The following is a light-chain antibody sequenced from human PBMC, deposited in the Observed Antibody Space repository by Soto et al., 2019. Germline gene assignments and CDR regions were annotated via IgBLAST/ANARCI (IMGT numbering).Light chain of an antibody. CDR1: QSVRSDY. J-gene: IGKJ1*01. Sequence: EIVLTQSPGTLSLSPGERATLSCRASQSVRSDYLAWYQQKPGQAPRLHIYGASTRATGIPDRFTGSGSGTDFTLTISRLEPEDFAMYYCQQYGSSPRTFGQGTKVDIK. CDR3: QQYGSSPRT. V-gene: IGKV3-20*01. CDR2: GAS.